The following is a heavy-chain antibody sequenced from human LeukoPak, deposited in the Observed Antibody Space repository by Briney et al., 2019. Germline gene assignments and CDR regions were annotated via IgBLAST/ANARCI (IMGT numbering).Heavy chain of an antibody. D-gene: IGHD6-13*01. CDR1: GFTFSSYS. CDR3: AKRLVAAGPNFDY. Sequence: GSLRLSCAASGFTFSSYSMNWVRQAPGKGLEWVSYISSSSSTIYYADSVKGRFTISRDNSKNTLYLQMNSLRAEDTAVYYCAKRLVAAGPNFDYWGQGTLVTVSS. CDR2: ISSSSSTI. J-gene: IGHJ4*02. V-gene: IGHV3-48*01.